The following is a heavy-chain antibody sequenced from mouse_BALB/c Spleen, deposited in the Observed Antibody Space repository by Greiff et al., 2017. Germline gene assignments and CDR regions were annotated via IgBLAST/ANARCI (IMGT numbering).Heavy chain of an antibody. V-gene: IGHV1-69*02. D-gene: IGHD4-1*01. Sequence: QVQLQQPGAELVRPGASVKLSCKASGYTFTSYWINWVKQRPGQGLEWIGNIYPSDSYTNYNQKFKDKAALTVDKSSSTAYMQLSSPTSEDSAVYYCTRELGDYWGQGTTLTVSS. CDR3: TRELGDY. J-gene: IGHJ2*01. CDR2: IYPSDSYT. CDR1: GYTFTSYW.